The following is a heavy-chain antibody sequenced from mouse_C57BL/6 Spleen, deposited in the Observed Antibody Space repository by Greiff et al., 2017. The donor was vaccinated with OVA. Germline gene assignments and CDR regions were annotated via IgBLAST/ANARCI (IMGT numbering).Heavy chain of an antibody. Sequence: QVQLKESGAELARPGASVKLSCKASGYTFTSYGISWVKQRTGQGLEWIGEIYPRSGNTYYNEKFKGKATLTADKSSSTAYMELRSLTSEDSAVYFCATYDYPYYAMDYWGQGTSVTVSS. J-gene: IGHJ4*01. D-gene: IGHD2-4*01. CDR2: IYPRSGNT. CDR3: ATYDYPYYAMDY. V-gene: IGHV1-81*01. CDR1: GYTFTSYG.